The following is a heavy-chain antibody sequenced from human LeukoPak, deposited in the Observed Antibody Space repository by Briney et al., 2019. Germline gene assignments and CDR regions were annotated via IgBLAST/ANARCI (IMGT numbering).Heavy chain of an antibody. Sequence: GGSLRLSCAASGFTVSSNYMSWVRQAPGKGLEWVSVIYSGGSTYYADSVKGRFTISRDNSKNTLYLQMNSLRAEDTAVYYCARVRTRLTYFYWGQGTLVTVSS. CDR2: IYSGGST. J-gene: IGHJ4*02. CDR1: GFTVSSNY. V-gene: IGHV3-53*01. D-gene: IGHD1-14*01. CDR3: ARVRTRLTYFY.